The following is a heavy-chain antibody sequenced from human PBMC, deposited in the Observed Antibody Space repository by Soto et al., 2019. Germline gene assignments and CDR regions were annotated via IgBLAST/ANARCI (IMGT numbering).Heavy chain of an antibody. D-gene: IGHD4-4*01. CDR1: GGSPSSYY. CDR2: IYYSGST. CDR3: ARGSGTVTTFYY. Sequence: SESLSRTCSVSGGSPSSYYRSWIRQPPGKGLEWIGYIYYSGSTNYNPSLKSRVTISVDTSKNQFSLKLSSLTAADTAVYYCARGSGTVTTFYYWGQGTLVTVSS. V-gene: IGHV4-59*01. J-gene: IGHJ4*02.